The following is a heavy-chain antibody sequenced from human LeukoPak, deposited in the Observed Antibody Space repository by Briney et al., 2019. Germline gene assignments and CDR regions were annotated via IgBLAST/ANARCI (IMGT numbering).Heavy chain of an antibody. J-gene: IGHJ4*02. D-gene: IGHD2-2*01. CDR2: IKSKTDGGTT. V-gene: IGHV3-15*01. CDR1: GFTFSNAW. Sequence: PGGSLRLSCAASGFTFSNAWMSWVRQAPGKGLEWVGRIKSKTDGGTTDYAAPVKGRFTISRDDSKSTVYLQMNSLKTEDTAVYYCTTWPAAHLKFDYWGQGTLVTVTS. CDR3: TTWPAAHLKFDY.